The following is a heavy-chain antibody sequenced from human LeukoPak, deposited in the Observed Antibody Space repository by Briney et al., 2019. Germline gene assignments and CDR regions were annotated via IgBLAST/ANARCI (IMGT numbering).Heavy chain of an antibody. CDR2: IYTSGST. Sequence: PSETLSLTCTVSGGSISSYYWSWIRQPARKGLEWIGRIYTSGSTNYNPSLKSRVTMSVDTSKNQFSLKLSSVTAADTAVYYCARDETYYYDSSGYGDAFDIWGQGTMVTVSS. CDR1: GGSISSYY. V-gene: IGHV4-4*07. J-gene: IGHJ3*02. D-gene: IGHD3-22*01. CDR3: ARDETYYYDSSGYGDAFDI.